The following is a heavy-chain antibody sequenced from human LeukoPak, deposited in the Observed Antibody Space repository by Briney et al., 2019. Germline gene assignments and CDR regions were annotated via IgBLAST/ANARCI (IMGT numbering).Heavy chain of an antibody. Sequence: GGSLRLSCAASGFPFSSYWKSWVRQAPGKGLEWVANIKQDGSEKYYVDSVKGRFTISRDNAKNSLYLQMNSLRAEDTAVYYCARDLSDYGDYIDYWGQGTLVTVSS. CDR3: ARDLSDYGDYIDY. D-gene: IGHD4-17*01. CDR2: IKQDGSEK. J-gene: IGHJ4*02. V-gene: IGHV3-7*01. CDR1: GFPFSSYW.